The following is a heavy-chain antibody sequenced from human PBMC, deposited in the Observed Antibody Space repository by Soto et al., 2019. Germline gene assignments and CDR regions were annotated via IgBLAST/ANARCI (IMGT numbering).Heavy chain of an antibody. D-gene: IGHD7-27*01. CDR3: ASDNWAHVGGMDV. J-gene: IGHJ6*02. CDR1: GDSISSGDYY. Sequence: SETLSLAGSVSGDSISSGDYYWSWIRQPPGKGLEWIGYIYYSGSTYYNPSLKSRVTISVDTSKNQFSLNLSSVTAADTAVYYCASDNWAHVGGMDVWGQGTTVTVSS. CDR2: IYYSGST. V-gene: IGHV4-30-4*01.